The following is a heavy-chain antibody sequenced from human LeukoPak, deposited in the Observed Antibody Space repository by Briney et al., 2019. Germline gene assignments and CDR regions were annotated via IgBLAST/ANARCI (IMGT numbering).Heavy chain of an antibody. D-gene: IGHD5-12*01. V-gene: IGHV4-61*01. CDR3: ARVSGYDWESFYDY. CDR2: IYYSGST. J-gene: IGHJ4*02. CDR1: GRSISSGSYY. Sequence: SETLSLTCTVSGRSISSGSYYWSWIRQPPGKGLEWIGYIYYSGSTNYTPSLKSRVTISVDTSKKQFSLKLRSVTAADTAVYYCARVSGYDWESFYDYWGQGTLVTVSS.